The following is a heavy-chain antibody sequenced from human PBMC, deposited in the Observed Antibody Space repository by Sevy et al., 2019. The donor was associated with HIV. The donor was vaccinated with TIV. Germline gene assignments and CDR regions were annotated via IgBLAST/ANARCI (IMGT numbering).Heavy chain of an antibody. CDR1: GFSFSTYG. CDR2: ISYDGTKK. J-gene: IGHJ4*02. V-gene: IGHV3-30*18. CDR3: AKDWGGARDRFLYFDH. Sequence: GGSLRLSCSASGFSFSTYGMHWVRQAPGKGLEWAAAISYDGTKKYYEDSVKGRFTISRDNSKNTLYLQIKGLRAEDTAIYYCAKDWGGARDRFLYFDHWGQGALVTVSS. D-gene: IGHD3-16*01.